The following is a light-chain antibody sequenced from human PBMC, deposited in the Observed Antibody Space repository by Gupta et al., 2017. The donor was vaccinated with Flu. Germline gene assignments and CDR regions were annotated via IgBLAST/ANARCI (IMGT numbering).Light chain of an antibody. CDR2: CAW. CDR1: QSISSY. Sequence: PSSLSASVGDRVTITCRASQSISSYLTWYHQKPGQAPSLLIFCAWRLHTGVPSRFGGSGSGTNFSLTINSLQPADFATYYCQQSFNIPRTFGQGTRLEIK. CDR3: QQSFNIPRT. V-gene: IGKV1-39*01. J-gene: IGKJ2*01.